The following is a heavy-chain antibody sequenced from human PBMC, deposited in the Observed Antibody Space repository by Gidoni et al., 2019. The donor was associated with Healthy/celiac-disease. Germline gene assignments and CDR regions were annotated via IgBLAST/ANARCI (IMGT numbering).Heavy chain of an antibody. Sequence: QLQLQESGPGLVKPSETLSLTCTVSGGSISSSSYYWGWIRQPPGKGLEWIGSIYYSGSTYYNPSLKSRVTISVDTSKNQFSLKLSSVTAADTAVYYCAGLLADPGQDIVVVPVLFDYWGQGTLVTVSS. CDR2: IYYSGST. J-gene: IGHJ4*02. CDR1: GGSISSSSYY. D-gene: IGHD2-2*01. CDR3: AGLLADPGQDIVVVPVLFDY. V-gene: IGHV4-39*01.